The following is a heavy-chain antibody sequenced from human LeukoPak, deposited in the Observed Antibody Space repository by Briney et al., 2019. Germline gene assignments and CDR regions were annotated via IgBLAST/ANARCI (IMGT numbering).Heavy chain of an antibody. J-gene: IGHJ4*02. V-gene: IGHV1-2*06. D-gene: IGHD1-7*01. CDR3: ARGRLGYVELGLRFDY. CDR1: GYTFTGYY. CDR2: INPNSGGT. Sequence: ASVKVSCKASGYTFTGYYMHWVRQAPGQGLEWMGRINPNSGGTNYAQKFQGRVTMTRDTSISTAYMELSRLRSDDTAVYYCARGRLGYVELGLRFDYWGQGTLVTVSS.